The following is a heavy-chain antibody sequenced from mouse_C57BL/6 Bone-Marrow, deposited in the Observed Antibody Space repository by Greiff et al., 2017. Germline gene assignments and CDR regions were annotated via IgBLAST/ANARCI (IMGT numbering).Heavy chain of an antibody. J-gene: IGHJ1*03. D-gene: IGHD1-1*01. CDR2: IDPENGDT. V-gene: IGHV14-4*01. CDR3: TPYYGSSYGWYFDV. Sequence: EVKVEESGAELVRPGASVKLSCTASGFNIKDDYMHWVKQRPEQGLEWIGWIDPENGDTEYASKFQGKATITADTSSNTAYLQLSSLTSEDTAVYYCTPYYGSSYGWYFDVWGTGTTVTVSS. CDR1: GFNIKDDY.